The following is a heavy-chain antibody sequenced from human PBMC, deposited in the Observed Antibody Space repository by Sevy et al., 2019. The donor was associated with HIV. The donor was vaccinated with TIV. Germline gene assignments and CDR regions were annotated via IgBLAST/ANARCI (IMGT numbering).Heavy chain of an antibody. J-gene: IGHJ4*02. CDR1: GGTFSSYA. V-gene: IGHV1-69*13. Sequence: ASVKVSCKASGGTFSSYAISWVRQAPGQGLEWMGVIIPIFGTANYAQKFQGRVTITADESTSTAYMELTSLKSDDTAVYHCARGGGVGATTTPDSWGQGTLVTVSS. D-gene: IGHD1-26*01. CDR2: IIPIFGTA. CDR3: ARGGGVGATTTPDS.